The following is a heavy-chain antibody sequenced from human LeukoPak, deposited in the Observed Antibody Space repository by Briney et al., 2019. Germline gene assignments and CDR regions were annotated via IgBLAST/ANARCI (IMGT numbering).Heavy chain of an antibody. CDR3: ARKYYSMDV. CDR1: GFTVISYY. V-gene: IGHV3-66*01. Sequence: GGSLRLSCAASGFTVISYYVTWVRQAPGKGLEWVSVIYSGGDTYYADSVKGRFTISRDNSKNTLYLQMNSLRAEDTAVYYCARKYYSMDVWGQGTTVTVSS. CDR2: IYSGGDT. J-gene: IGHJ6*02.